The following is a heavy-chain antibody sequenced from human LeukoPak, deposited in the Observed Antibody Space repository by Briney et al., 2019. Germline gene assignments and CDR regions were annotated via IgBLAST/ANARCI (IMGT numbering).Heavy chain of an antibody. CDR1: GGSFNGYS. Sequence: PSETLSLTCAVYGGSFNGYSWSWIRQTPGKGLEWIGEIIHTGSTKYNPSLSSGVTISVDTSKNQFSLKVTYVTAADTAVYYCARGVTEQLWFIGTNYFDYWGQGTLVTVSS. CDR3: ARGVTEQLWFIGTNYFDY. J-gene: IGHJ4*02. D-gene: IGHD5-18*01. CDR2: IIHTGST. V-gene: IGHV4-34*01.